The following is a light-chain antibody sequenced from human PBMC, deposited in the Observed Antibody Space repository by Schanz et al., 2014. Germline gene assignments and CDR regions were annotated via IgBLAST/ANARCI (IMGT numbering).Light chain of an antibody. V-gene: IGLV2-8*01. CDR2: DVN. CDR3: SSYGGNLGV. J-gene: IGLJ1*01. Sequence: QSALTQPPSASGAPGQSVTLSCTGTSSDVGGYNFVSWYQQHPGKAPKLMIFDVNQRPSGVPDRFSGSKSGNTASLTVSGLQAEDEADYYCSSYGGNLGVFGTGTKLTVL. CDR1: SSDVGGYNF.